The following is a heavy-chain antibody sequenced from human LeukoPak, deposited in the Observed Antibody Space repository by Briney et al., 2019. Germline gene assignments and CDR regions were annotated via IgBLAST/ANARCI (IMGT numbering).Heavy chain of an antibody. D-gene: IGHD5-12*01. Sequence: SETLSLTCAVYGGSFSGYYWSWIRQHPGKGLEWIGYIYYSGSTYYNPSLKSRVTISVDTSKNQFSLKLSSVTAADTAVYYCAREGIVATSIWGQGTLVTVSS. J-gene: IGHJ4*02. CDR1: GGSFSGYY. V-gene: IGHV4-31*11. CDR2: IYYSGST. CDR3: AREGIVATSI.